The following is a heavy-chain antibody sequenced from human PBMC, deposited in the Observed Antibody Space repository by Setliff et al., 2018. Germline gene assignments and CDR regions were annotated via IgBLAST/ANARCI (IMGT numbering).Heavy chain of an antibody. CDR1: DDSIYSDYYF. CDR2: ISSSGTS. J-gene: IGHJ5*02. V-gene: IGHV4-39*01. D-gene: IGHD2-15*01. Sequence: SETLSLTCSVSDDSIYSDYYFWGWIRQPPGKGLEWIGTISSSGTSKYNSSLKSRLIITRDTSKNQISLKLTSVTAADTAVYYCGRGFSRIEGWGNWFDPWGQGILVTVSS. CDR3: GRGFSRIEGWGNWFDP.